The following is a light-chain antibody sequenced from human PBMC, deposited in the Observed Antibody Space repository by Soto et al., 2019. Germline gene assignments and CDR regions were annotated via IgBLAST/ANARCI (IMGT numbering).Light chain of an antibody. J-gene: IGKJ1*01. Sequence: EIVMTESPATLSVSPGEIATLSCGAIQSVSSSLAWYQQKSGQAPRLLIFGAYTRATGIPARLSGSGSGTEFPLTINSLQPEDFAVYNSQQYKHXPTTCGQGSKV. CDR2: GAY. CDR1: QSVSSS. CDR3: QQYKHXPTT. V-gene: IGKV3D-15*01.